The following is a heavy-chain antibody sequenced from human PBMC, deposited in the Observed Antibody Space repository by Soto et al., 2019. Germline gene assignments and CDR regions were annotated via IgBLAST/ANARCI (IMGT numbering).Heavy chain of an antibody. Sequence: AASVKVSCKASGGTFSSYAISWVRQAPGQGLEWMGGIIPIFGTANYAQKFQGRVTITADKSTSTAYMELSSLRSEDTAVYYCARSGYYYGSGSFPHWGQGTLVTVSS. D-gene: IGHD3-10*01. J-gene: IGHJ4*02. CDR1: GGTFSSYA. CDR3: ARSGYYYGSGSFPH. CDR2: IIPIFGTA. V-gene: IGHV1-69*06.